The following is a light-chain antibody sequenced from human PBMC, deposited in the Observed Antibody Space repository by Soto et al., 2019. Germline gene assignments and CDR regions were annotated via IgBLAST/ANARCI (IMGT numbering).Light chain of an antibody. CDR1: ESVNDY. CDR2: DAS. CDR3: QQRFTWPPFT. V-gene: IGKV3-11*02. J-gene: IGKJ3*01. Sequence: EVVLTQSPATLSLSPGERATLFCRANESVNDYLAWYQQRPGQAPRLLILDASNRAPGIPARFSASGSRRDFTLTISSLEPEDFAVYYCQQRFTWPPFTFGPGTKVDF.